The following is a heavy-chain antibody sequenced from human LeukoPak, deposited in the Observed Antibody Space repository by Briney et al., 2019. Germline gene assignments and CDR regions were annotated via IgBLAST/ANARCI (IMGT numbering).Heavy chain of an antibody. V-gene: IGHV1-69*04. CDR2: IIPILGIA. J-gene: IGHJ4*02. CDR3: ARDEYSYGPKTDY. D-gene: IGHD5-18*01. CDR1: GYTFTGYY. Sequence: SVKVSCKASGYTFTGYYMHWVRQAPGQGLEWMGRIIPILGIANYAQKFQGRVTITADKSTSTAYMELSSLRSEDTAVYYCARDEYSYGPKTDYWGQGTLVTVSS.